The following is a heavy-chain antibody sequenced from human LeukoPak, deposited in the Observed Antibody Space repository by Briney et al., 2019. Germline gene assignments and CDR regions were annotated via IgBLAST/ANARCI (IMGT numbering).Heavy chain of an antibody. Sequence: GGSLRLSCAASGFTFSDYGMHWVRQAPGKGLEWVAFIRYDETTKFYADSVEGRFTISRDNSKNTLYLQMTSLRVEDTAVYSCAKTGFQWGDYYYYMDVWGKGTTVTVSS. D-gene: IGHD1-14*01. CDR3: AKTGFQWGDYYYYMDV. CDR1: GFTFSDYG. J-gene: IGHJ6*03. CDR2: IRYDETTK. V-gene: IGHV3-30*02.